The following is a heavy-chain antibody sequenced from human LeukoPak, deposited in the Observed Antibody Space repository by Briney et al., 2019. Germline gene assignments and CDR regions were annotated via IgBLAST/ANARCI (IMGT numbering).Heavy chain of an antibody. CDR3: ATYASSYSDY. J-gene: IGHJ4*02. Sequence: GGSLRLSCAASGFTFSNAWMGWVRQAPGKGLEWVGRIKSKSDGGTADFAAPLKGRFTMSRDDSKNALYLQMNSLKTEDTAVHYCATYASSYSDYWGQGTLVTVSS. CDR1: GFTFSNAW. D-gene: IGHD3-22*01. CDR2: IKSKSDGGTA. V-gene: IGHV3-15*01.